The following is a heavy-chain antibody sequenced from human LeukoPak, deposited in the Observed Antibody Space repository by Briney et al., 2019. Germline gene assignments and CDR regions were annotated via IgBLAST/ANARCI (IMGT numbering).Heavy chain of an antibody. D-gene: IGHD6-13*01. CDR3: AKDHNPRGSWHFDP. CDR2: ISGSGGST. Sequence: HPGGSLRLSCAASGFTFSSYAMSWVRQAPGKGLEWVSAISGSGGSTYYADSVKGRFTISRDNSKNTLYLQMNSLRAEDTAVYYCAKDHNPRGSWHFDPWGQGTLVTVSS. J-gene: IGHJ5*02. CDR1: GFTFSSYA. V-gene: IGHV3-23*01.